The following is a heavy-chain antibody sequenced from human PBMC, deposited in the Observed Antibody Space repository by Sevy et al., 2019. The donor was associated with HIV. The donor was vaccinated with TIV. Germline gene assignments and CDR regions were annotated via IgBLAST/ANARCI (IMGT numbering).Heavy chain of an antibody. CDR1: GYNFNTYG. D-gene: IGHD3-22*01. CDR3: ARDSYYYDMHSSYRPPDY. J-gene: IGHJ4*02. CDR2: IGVNNGKT. Sequence: ASVKVFCKASGYNFNTYGIAWVRQAPGQGLEWVGWIGVNNGKTNYAARLQARISMTADTSTSTVYMELRTLTSDDTAMYFSARDSYYYDMHSSYRPPDYWGQGTLVTVSS. V-gene: IGHV1-18*01.